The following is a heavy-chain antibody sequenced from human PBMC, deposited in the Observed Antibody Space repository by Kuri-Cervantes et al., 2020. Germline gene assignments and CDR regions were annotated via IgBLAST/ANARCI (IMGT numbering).Heavy chain of an antibody. D-gene: IGHD3-22*01. CDR2: ISSSSSYI. CDR3: AREGGDSYDSTGYYLGRVYYMDV. J-gene: IGHJ6*03. V-gene: IGHV3-21*03. Sequence: GGSLRLSCAVSGGSISSSNWWSWVRQPPGKGLEWVAAISSSSSYIYYADSVKGRFTISRDNAENSLYLQMDSLRAEDTAVYYCAREGGDSYDSTGYYLGRVYYMDVWGKGTTVTVSS. CDR1: GGSISSSN.